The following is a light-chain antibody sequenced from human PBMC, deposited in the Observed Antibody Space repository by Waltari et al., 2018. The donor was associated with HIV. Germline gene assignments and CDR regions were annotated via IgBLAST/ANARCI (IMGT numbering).Light chain of an antibody. V-gene: IGKV1-5*03. CDR3: QQYSSYSWT. J-gene: IGKJ1*01. Sequence: DIQMTQSPSTLSASVGDRVTITCRASLSISSWLAWYQQKPGNAPKLLIYKASSLESGVPSMFSGSGAWTEFTLTISSPQPYDFATYYCQQYSSYSWTFGRGTKVEFK. CDR1: LSISSW. CDR2: KAS.